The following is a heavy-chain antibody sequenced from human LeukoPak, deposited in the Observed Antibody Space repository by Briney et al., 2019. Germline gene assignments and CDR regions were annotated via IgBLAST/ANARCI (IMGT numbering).Heavy chain of an antibody. Sequence: PGGSLRLSCVVSGINFADYAMHWVRQPPGKGLEWVSLISADGGSTFSADSVKGRFSISRDNSKNSLYLQMNSLRSEDTAMYYCAKESGKFEYWGQGTLVAVSS. J-gene: IGHJ4*02. V-gene: IGHV3-43*02. CDR3: AKESGKFEY. CDR2: ISADGGST. CDR1: GINFADYA.